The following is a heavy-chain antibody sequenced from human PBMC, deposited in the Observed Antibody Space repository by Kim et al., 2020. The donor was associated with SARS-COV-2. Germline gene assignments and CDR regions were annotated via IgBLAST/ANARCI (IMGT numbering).Heavy chain of an antibody. CDR3: ARVTSVTMVRGVKNSYWYFDL. CDR1: GGSFSGYY. Sequence: SETLSLTCAVYGGSFSGYYWSWIHQPPGKGLEWIGEINHSGSTNYNPSLKSRVTISVDTSKNQFSLKLSSVTAADTAVYYCARVTSVTMVRGVKNSYWYFDLWGRGTLVTVSS. J-gene: IGHJ2*01. D-gene: IGHD3-10*01. CDR2: INHSGST. V-gene: IGHV4-34*01.